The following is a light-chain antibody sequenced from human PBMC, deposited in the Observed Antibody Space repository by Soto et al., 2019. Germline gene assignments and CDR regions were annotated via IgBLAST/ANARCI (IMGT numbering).Light chain of an antibody. CDR2: GAS. J-gene: IGKJ2*01. CDR3: QQYNNWAHT. CDR1: QSVSSN. V-gene: IGKV3-15*01. Sequence: EIVMTQSPATLSVSPGERATLSCRASQSVSSNLAWYQQKPGQAPRLLIYGASTRATGIPARFSGSGSGTEFTLTISSLQSEEFAVYYWQQYNNWAHTFGQGTKLEI.